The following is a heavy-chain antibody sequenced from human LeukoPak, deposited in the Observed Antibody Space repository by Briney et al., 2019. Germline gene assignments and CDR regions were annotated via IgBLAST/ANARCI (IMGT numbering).Heavy chain of an antibody. CDR1: GYSISSGYY. CDR2: IYHSGST. V-gene: IGHV4-38-2*02. CDR3: ASRDYYYYYYMDV. J-gene: IGHJ6*03. D-gene: IGHD2-21*02. Sequence: SETLSLTCTVSGYSISSGYYWGWIRQPPGKGLEWIGSIYHSGSTYYNPSLKSRVTISVDTSKNQFSLKLSSVTAADTAVYYCASRDYYYYYYMDVWGKGTTVTVSS.